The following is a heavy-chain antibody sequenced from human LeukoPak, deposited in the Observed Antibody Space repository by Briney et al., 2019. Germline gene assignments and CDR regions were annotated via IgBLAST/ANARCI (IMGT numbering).Heavy chain of an antibody. D-gene: IGHD2-15*01. CDR3: AGIRVGAANFDY. J-gene: IGHJ4*02. CDR1: GGSISSYY. Sequence: SETLSLTCTVSGGSISSYYWSWIRQPPGKGLAWIGYIYYSGSTNYNPSLKSRVTVSVDTSKNQFSLKLSSVTAADTAVYYCAGIRVGAANFDYWGQGTLVTVSS. V-gene: IGHV4-59*01. CDR2: IYYSGST.